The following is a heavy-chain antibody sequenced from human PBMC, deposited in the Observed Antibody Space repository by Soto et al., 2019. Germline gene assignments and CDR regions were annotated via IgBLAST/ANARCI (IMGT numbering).Heavy chain of an antibody. D-gene: IGHD3-3*01. CDR2: SYSTGGT. CDR1: GFTLARYT. V-gene: IGHV3-23*01. CDR3: ARDREPDGIWTFDS. Sequence: PGGSLRLSCAASGFTLARYTMGWVRHGPGKGLEWVAESYSTGGTEYADSVKGRFTISRDNSKNMLFLQMNSLRVEDTALYFCARDREPDGIWTFDSWGQGTLVTVSS. J-gene: IGHJ4*02.